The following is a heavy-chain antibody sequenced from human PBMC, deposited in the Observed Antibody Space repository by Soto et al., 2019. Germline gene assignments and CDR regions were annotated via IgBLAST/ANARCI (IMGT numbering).Heavy chain of an antibody. Sequence: PGGSLRLSCAASGFTFSSYSMNWVRQAPGKGLEWVSSISSSSSYIYYADSVKGRFTISRDNAKNSLYLQMNSVRAEDTAVYYCARDRECGSGCHVAFEIWGQRTMVTVSS. CDR2: ISSSSSYI. J-gene: IGHJ3*02. V-gene: IGHV3-21*01. CDR1: GFTFSSYS. D-gene: IGHD6-19*01. CDR3: ARDRECGSGCHVAFEI.